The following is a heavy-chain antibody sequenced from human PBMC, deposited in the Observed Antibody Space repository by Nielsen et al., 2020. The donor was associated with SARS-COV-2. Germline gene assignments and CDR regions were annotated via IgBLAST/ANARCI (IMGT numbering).Heavy chain of an antibody. V-gene: IGHV1-2*02. CDR3: AKNPAYYGSGSYFSWFDP. Sequence: ASVKVSCKASGYTFTGYYMHWVRQAPGQGLERMGWINPNSGGTNYAQKFQGRVTMTRDTSISTAYMELSRLRSDDTAVYYCAKNPAYYGSGSYFSWFDPWGQGTLVTV. D-gene: IGHD3-10*01. J-gene: IGHJ5*02. CDR1: GYTFTGYY. CDR2: INPNSGGT.